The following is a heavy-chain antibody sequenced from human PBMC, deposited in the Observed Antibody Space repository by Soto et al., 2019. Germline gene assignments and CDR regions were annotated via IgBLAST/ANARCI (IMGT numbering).Heavy chain of an antibody. V-gene: IGHV1-69*12. Sequence: QVQLVQSGAEVKKPGSSVKVSCKASGGTFSSYAISWVRQAPGQGLEWMGGIIPIFGTANYAQKFQGRVTITADESTGTAYRELRSLGSEDTAVYYCAGLSTYYYVSSGYYNYWGQGTLVTVSS. CDR3: AGLSTYYYVSSGYYNY. D-gene: IGHD3-22*01. CDR1: GGTFSSYA. CDR2: IIPIFGTA. J-gene: IGHJ4*02.